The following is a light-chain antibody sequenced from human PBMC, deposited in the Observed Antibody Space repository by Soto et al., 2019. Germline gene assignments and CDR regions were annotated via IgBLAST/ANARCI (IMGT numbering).Light chain of an antibody. CDR2: DNN. CDR3: GTWDSSLSAV. Sequence: QSVLTQPPSVSAAPGQRVTTSCPGRSSTMGNNNVSWYQQLPGTAPKLLIYDNNKRPSGIPDRFSGSKSGTSATLGITGLQTGDEADYYCGTWDSSLSAVFGGGTKVTVL. CDR1: SSTMGNNN. J-gene: IGLJ3*02. V-gene: IGLV1-51*01.